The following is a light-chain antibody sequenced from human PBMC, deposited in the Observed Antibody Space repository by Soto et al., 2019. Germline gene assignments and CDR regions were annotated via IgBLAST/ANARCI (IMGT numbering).Light chain of an antibody. CDR3: QQYETYSKWT. Sequence: IQLTQSPSTLSASVGDRVTIICRASQSISTWLAWYQQKSGKAPKLLIYDASSLESGVPSRFSGGGSGTDFTLTISSLQPDDFATYYCQQYETYSKWTFGQGTKVDIK. J-gene: IGKJ1*01. CDR2: DAS. V-gene: IGKV1-5*02. CDR1: QSISTW.